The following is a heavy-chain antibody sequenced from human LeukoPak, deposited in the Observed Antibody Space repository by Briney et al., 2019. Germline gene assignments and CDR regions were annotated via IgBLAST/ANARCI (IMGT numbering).Heavy chain of an antibody. V-gene: IGHV3-64D*06. CDR2: ISSNGGST. D-gene: IGHD5-24*01. CDR1: GFTFSTDV. CDR3: VKDLGGYNDFDY. J-gene: IGHJ4*02. Sequence: GGSLRLSCAASGFTFSTDVMSWVRQAPGKGLEYVSAISSNGGSTYYADSVKGRFTISRDNSKNTLYLQMSSLRAEDTAVYYCVKDLGGYNDFDYWGQGTLVTVSS.